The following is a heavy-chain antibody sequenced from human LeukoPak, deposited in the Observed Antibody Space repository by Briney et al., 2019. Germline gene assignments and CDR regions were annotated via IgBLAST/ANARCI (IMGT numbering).Heavy chain of an antibody. CDR3: AREYYDYVWGSYRYTNYYYYYMDV. V-gene: IGHV1-69*05. J-gene: IGHJ6*03. CDR2: IIPIFGTA. Sequence: SVKVYCKASGGTFSSYAISWVRQAPGQGLEWMGRIIPIFGTANYAQKFQGRVTITTDESTSTAYMELSSLRSEDAAVYYCAREYYDYVWGSYRYTNYYYYYMDVRGKGTTVTVSS. D-gene: IGHD3-16*02. CDR1: GGTFSSYA.